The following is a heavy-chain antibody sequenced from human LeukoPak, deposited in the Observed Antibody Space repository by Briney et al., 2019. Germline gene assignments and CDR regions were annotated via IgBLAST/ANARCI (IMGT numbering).Heavy chain of an antibody. D-gene: IGHD6-19*01. V-gene: IGHV3-30-3*01. Sequence: PGGSLRLSCAASGFTFSSYAMHWVRQAPGKGLEWVAVISYDGSNKYYADSVKGRFTISRDNSKNTLYLQMNSLRAEDTAVYYCAKAPNTSSGWAFDYWGQGTLVTVSS. J-gene: IGHJ4*02. CDR1: GFTFSSYA. CDR2: ISYDGSNK. CDR3: AKAPNTSSGWAFDY.